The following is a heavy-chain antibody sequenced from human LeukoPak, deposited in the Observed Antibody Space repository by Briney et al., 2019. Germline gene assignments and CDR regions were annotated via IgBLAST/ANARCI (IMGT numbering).Heavy chain of an antibody. Sequence: PSETLSLACAVYGGSFKDYYWSWIRRPPGKGLEWIGEINHSGSTNYNPSLKSRVTISVDTSKNQFSLKLTSVTAADTAVYYCATESWIQGEDYWGQGTLVTVSS. D-gene: IGHD5-18*01. CDR2: INHSGST. V-gene: IGHV4-34*01. CDR1: GGSFKDYY. CDR3: ATESWIQGEDY. J-gene: IGHJ4*02.